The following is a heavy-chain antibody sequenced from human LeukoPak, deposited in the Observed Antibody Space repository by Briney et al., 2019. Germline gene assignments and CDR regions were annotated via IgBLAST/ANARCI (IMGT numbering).Heavy chain of an antibody. D-gene: IGHD3-22*01. V-gene: IGHV1-69*05. CDR1: GGTFSSYA. CDR2: IIPIFGTA. CDR3: ARYYYDSSGYYYEYFQH. J-gene: IGHJ1*01. Sequence: GASVKVSCKASGGTFSSYAISWVRQAPGQGLEWMGRIIPIFGTANYAQKFQGRVTITTDESTSTAHMELSSLRSEDTAVYYCARYYYDSSGYYYEYFQHWGQGTLVTVSS.